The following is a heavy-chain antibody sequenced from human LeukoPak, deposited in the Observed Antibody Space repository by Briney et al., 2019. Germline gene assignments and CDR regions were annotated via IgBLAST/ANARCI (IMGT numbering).Heavy chain of an antibody. CDR2: IYTSGST. CDR3: ARGAPSDY. J-gene: IGHJ4*02. V-gene: IGHV4-4*07. CDR1: GGSISGGSISSYY. Sequence: SETLSLTCTVSGGSISGGSISSYYWSWVRQPAGKGLEWIGRIYTSGSTNYNPSLKSRVTMSVDTSKNQFSLRLNSVTAADTAVYYCARGAPSDYWGQGTLVTVSS.